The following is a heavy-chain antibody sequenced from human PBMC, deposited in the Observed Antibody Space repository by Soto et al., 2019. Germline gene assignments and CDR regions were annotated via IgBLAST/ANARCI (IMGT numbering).Heavy chain of an antibody. CDR1: GGTFSSYA. CDR3: ARAYYDILTGYPAFDY. V-gene: IGHV1-69*06. Sequence: SVKVSCKASGGTFSSYAISWVRQAPGQGLEWMGGIIPIFGTANYAQKFQGRVTITADKSTSTAYMELSSLRSEDTAVYYCARAYYDILTGYPAFDYWGQGTLVTVSS. CDR2: IIPIFGTA. J-gene: IGHJ4*02. D-gene: IGHD3-9*01.